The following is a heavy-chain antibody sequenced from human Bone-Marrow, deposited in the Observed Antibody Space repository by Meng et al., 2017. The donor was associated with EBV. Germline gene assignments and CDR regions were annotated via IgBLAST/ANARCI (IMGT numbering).Heavy chain of an antibody. CDR1: GYTFTGYY. D-gene: IGHD6-19*01. CDR3: ARVSIAVAGIGP. CDR2: INPNSGGT. V-gene: IGHV1-2*04. J-gene: IGHJ5*02. Sequence: QVLLWQSGAEVKKPGASVTGSCKASGYTFTGYYLHWVRQAPGKGLEWMGWINPNSGGTNYAQKFQGWVTMTRDTSISTVYIELSSLRSEDTAVYYCARVSIAVAGIGPWGQGTLVTVSS.